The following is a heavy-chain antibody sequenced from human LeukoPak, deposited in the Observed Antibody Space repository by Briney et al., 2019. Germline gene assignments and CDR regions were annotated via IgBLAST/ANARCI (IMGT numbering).Heavy chain of an antibody. CDR3: ARGRYYDILTGYYNVAPYYYYMDV. CDR2: ISAYNGNT. D-gene: IGHD3-9*01. J-gene: IGHJ6*03. CDR1: ECTFTSYG. Sequence: ASVKDFWKASECTFTSYGISCVRKNPGQGLEWMGWISAYNGNTNYAQKLQGRVTMTTDTSTSTAYMELRSLRSDDTAVYYCARGRYYDILTGYYNVAPYYYYMDVWGKGITVTVSS. V-gene: IGHV1-18*01.